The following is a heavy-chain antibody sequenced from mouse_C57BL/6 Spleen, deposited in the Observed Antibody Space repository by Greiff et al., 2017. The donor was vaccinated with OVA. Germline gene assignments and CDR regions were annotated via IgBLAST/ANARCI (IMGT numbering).Heavy chain of an antibody. CDR1: GYSFTDYN. D-gene: IGHD2-3*01. Sequence: VQLKESGPELVKPGASVKISCKASGYSFTDYNMNWVKQSNGKSLEWIGVINPNSGTTSYNQKFKGTATLTVDQSSSTAYMQLNSLTSEDSAVYYCAPTLYDGYYDWYFDVWGTGTTVTVSS. CDR3: APTLYDGYYDWYFDV. J-gene: IGHJ1*03. CDR2: INPNSGTT. V-gene: IGHV1-39*01.